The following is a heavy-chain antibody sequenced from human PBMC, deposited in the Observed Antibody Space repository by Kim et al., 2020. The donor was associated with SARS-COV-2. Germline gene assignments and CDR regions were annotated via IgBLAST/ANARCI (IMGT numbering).Heavy chain of an antibody. V-gene: IGHV3-53*01. J-gene: IGHJ6*02. Sequence: AGKGRCTISRGNSKNTLYLQMDSRRAEDTAVYYCARETRSTYYCGMDVWGQGTTVTVSS. CDR3: ARETRSTYYCGMDV. D-gene: IGHD6-13*01.